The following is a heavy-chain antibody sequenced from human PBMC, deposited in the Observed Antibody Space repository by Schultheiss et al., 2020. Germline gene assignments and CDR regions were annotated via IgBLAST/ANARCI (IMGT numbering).Heavy chain of an antibody. CDR1: GFTFSSYA. CDR3: ARAGSSWTYYYYGMDV. Sequence: GGSLRLSCAASGFTFSSYAMSWVRQAPGKGLEWVSVLYSGGITFYADSVKGRFTISRDNSKNTLYLQMNSLGADDTAVYYCARAGSSWTYYYYGMDVWGQGTTVTVSS. V-gene: IGHV3-66*01. D-gene: IGHD6-13*01. J-gene: IGHJ6*02. CDR2: LYSGGIT.